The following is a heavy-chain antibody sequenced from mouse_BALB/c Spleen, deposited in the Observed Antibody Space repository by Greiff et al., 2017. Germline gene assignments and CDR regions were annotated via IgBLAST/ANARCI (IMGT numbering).Heavy chain of an antibody. Sequence: VQLQQSGPGLVQPSQSLSITCTVSGFSLTSYGVHWVRQSPGKGLEWLGVIWSGGSTDYNAAFISRLSISKDNSKCQVFFKMNSLQANDTAIYCYARSNGYYQVDDWGQGTSVTVSS. V-gene: IGHV2-2*02. CDR2: IWSGGST. CDR3: ARSNGYYQVDD. J-gene: IGHJ4*01. CDR1: GFSLTSYG. D-gene: IGHD2-3*01.